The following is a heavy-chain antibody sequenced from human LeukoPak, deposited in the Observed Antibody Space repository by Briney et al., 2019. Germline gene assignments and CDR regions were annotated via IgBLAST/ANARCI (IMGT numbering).Heavy chain of an antibody. Sequence: GGSLRLSCAASGFTFSSYAMHWVRQAPGKGLEWVAVISYDGSNKYYADSVKGRFTISRDNSKNTLYLQMNSLRAEDTAVYYCARGTLGYKWNDVADAFDIWGQGTMVTVSS. CDR2: ISYDGSNK. J-gene: IGHJ3*02. CDR1: GFTFSSYA. V-gene: IGHV3-30*04. D-gene: IGHD1-1*01. CDR3: ARGTLGYKWNDVADAFDI.